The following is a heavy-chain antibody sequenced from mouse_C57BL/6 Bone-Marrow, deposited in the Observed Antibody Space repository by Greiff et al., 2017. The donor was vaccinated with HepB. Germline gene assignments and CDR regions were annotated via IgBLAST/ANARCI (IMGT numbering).Heavy chain of an antibody. CDR2: IYPGDGDT. J-gene: IGHJ2*01. CDR3: ARLNY. Sequence: VQLQQSVAELVRPGASVKLSCTASGFNIKNTYMHWVKQRPGKGLEWIGQIYPGDGDTNYNGKFKGKATLTADKSSSTAYMQLSSLTSEDSAVYFCARLNYWGQGTTLTVSS. CDR1: GFNIKNTY. V-gene: IGHV1-80*01.